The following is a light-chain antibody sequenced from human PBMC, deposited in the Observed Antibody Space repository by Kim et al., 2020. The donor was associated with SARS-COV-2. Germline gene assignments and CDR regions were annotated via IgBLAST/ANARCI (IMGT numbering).Light chain of an antibody. CDR3: ASHGGYDYV. CDR2: EVT. V-gene: IGLV2-8*01. J-gene: IGLJ1*01. CDR1: RGDVGSYKY. Sequence: GQSVAISCSGTRGDVGSYKYVSWYQQHPGKSPNLIIYEVTKRPSGVPDRFSGSMSGNTASLTVSGLQAEDEADYYCASHGGYDYVFGTGTKVTVL.